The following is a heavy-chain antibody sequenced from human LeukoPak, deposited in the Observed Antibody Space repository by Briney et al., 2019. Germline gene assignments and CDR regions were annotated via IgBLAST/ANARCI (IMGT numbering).Heavy chain of an antibody. CDR1: GGSISSYY. CDR3: ARGNLAHDAFDI. Sequence: SETLSLTCTVSGGSISSYYWSWIRQPAGKGLEWIGYIYYSGSTNYNPSLKSRVTISVDTSKNQFSLKLSSVTAADTAVYYCARGNLAHDAFDIWGRGTMVTVSS. CDR2: IYYSGST. V-gene: IGHV4-59*12. J-gene: IGHJ3*02.